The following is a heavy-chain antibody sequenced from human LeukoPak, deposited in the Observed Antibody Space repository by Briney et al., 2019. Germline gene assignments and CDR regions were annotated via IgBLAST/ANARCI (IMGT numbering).Heavy chain of an antibody. CDR2: INPSGGST. V-gene: IGHV1-46*01. D-gene: IGHD3-10*01. J-gene: IGHJ6*02. CDR3: ARDPSMVRGVIIIPPYGMDV. Sequence: GASVKVSCTASGYTFTSYYMHWVRQAPGQGLEWMGIINPSGGSTSYAQKFQGRVTMTRDTSTSTVYMELSSLRSEDTAVYYCARDPSMVRGVIIIPPYGMDVWGQGTTVTVSS. CDR1: GYTFTSYY.